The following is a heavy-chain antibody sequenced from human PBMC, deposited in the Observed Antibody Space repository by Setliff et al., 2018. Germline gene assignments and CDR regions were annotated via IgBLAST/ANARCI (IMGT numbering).Heavy chain of an antibody. Sequence: ASVTVSCKASGYTFTSYGISWVRQAPGQGLEWMGWISAYNGNTNYAQKLQGRVTMTTDTSTSTAYMELRSLRSDDTAVYYCARDLVGYCSGGSCYDWDYWGQGTLVTVSS. J-gene: IGHJ4*02. D-gene: IGHD2-15*01. V-gene: IGHV1-18*01. CDR3: ARDLVGYCSGGSCYDWDY. CDR1: GYTFTSYG. CDR2: ISAYNGNT.